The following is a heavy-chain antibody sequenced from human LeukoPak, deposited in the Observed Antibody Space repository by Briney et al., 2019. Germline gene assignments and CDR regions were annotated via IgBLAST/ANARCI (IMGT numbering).Heavy chain of an antibody. CDR1: GGSISSGGYY. CDR3: AREGATGTPFYYFDY. CDR2: IYHSGST. D-gene: IGHD1-1*01. V-gene: IGHV4-30-2*01. J-gene: IGHJ4*02. Sequence: PSETLSLTCTVSGGSISSGGYYWSWIRQPPGKGLEWIGYIYHSGSTYYNPSLKSRVTISVDRSKNQFSLKLSSVTAADTAVYYCAREGATGTPFYYFDYWGQGTLVTVSS.